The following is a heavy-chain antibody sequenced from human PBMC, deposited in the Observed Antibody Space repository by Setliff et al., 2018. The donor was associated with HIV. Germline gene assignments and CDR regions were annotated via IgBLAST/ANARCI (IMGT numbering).Heavy chain of an antibody. Sequence: SETLSLTCSVSGGSITSYHWSWIRQSPGKGLEWIGYIYKRGSTNYNPSLKSRVTISVDTSKNQLSLKLSSVTAADTAVYYCAREIYGGNSRPFDYWGQGTLVTVSS. CDR2: IYKRGST. CDR1: GGSITSYH. D-gene: IGHD4-17*01. J-gene: IGHJ4*02. V-gene: IGHV4-59*01. CDR3: AREIYGGNSRPFDY.